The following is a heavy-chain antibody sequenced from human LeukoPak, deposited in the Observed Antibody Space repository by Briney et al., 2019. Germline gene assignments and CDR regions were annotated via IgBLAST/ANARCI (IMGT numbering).Heavy chain of an antibody. CDR2: IYRGGST. Sequence: GGSLRLSCEGSGFTVSTNCMSWVRQAPGKGLEWVSTIYRGGSTYYADSVKGRFTISRDNSKNTVYLQMNSLRAEDRAIYYCTRTQVVVAAYLGFFDLWGRGTLVTVSS. CDR3: TRTQVVVAAYLGFFDL. CDR1: GFTVSTNC. D-gene: IGHD2-15*01. J-gene: IGHJ2*01. V-gene: IGHV3-66*01.